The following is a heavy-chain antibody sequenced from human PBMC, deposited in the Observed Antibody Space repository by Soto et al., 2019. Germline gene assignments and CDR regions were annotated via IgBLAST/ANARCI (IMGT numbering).Heavy chain of an antibody. CDR3: AKDPRSLPVTTYWFDP. CDR2: ISGSGGST. V-gene: IGHV3-23*01. Sequence: SWVRQAPGKGLEWVSAISGSGGSTYYADSVKGRFTISRDNSKNTLYLQMNSLRAEDTAVYYCAKDPRSLPVTTYWFDPWGQGTLVTVSS. D-gene: IGHD4-17*01. J-gene: IGHJ5*02.